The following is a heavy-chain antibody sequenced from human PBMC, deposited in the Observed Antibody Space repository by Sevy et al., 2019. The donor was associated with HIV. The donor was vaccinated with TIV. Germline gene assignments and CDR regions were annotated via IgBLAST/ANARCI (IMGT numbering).Heavy chain of an antibody. J-gene: IGHJ2*01. CDR2: ISNSGNDI. CDR1: GFTFSTYA. Sequence: GGSLRLSCAASGFTFSTYAMGWVRQAPGKGLEWVSGISNSGNDIYYAGSVEGRFTISRYNSKSTLFLEMKNLRAEDTAVYYCAKDGAPYCTGGICFPYWYFDLWGRGALVTVSS. V-gene: IGHV3-23*01. D-gene: IGHD2-8*02. CDR3: AKDGAPYCTGGICFPYWYFDL.